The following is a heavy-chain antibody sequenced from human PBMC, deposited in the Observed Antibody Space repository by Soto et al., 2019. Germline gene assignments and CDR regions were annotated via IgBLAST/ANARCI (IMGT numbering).Heavy chain of an antibody. CDR1: GFTFSSYA. V-gene: IGHV3-23*01. J-gene: IGHJ3*02. Sequence: GGSLRLSCAASGFTFSSYAMSWVRQAPGKGLEWVSVISGSGGSTYYADSVKGRFTISRDNSKNTLYLQMNSLRAEDTAVYYCAKGVAAAGIAFDIWGQGTMVTVSS. D-gene: IGHD6-13*01. CDR3: AKGVAAAGIAFDI. CDR2: ISGSGGST.